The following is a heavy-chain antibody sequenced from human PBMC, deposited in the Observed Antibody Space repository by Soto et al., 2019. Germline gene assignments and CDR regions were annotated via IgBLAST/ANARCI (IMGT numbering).Heavy chain of an antibody. J-gene: IGHJ4*02. CDR2: IYYSGGT. V-gene: IGHV4-39*01. Sequence: SETLSLTCTVSGGSISSSSYYWGWIRQPPGKGLEWIGSIYYSGGTYYNPSLKSRVTISVDTSKNQFSLKLSSVTAADTAVYYCARPSGSYLFYFDYWGQGTLVTVSS. CDR1: GGSISSSSYY. CDR3: ARPSGSYLFYFDY. D-gene: IGHD1-26*01.